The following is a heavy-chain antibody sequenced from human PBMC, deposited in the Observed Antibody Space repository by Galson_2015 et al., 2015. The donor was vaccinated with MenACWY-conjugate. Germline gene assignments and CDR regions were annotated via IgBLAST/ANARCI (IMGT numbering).Heavy chain of an antibody. CDR1: GYSFRNYW. J-gene: IGHJ4*02. D-gene: IGHD5-24*01. V-gene: IGHV5-51*01. CDR3: ARRASDGYGPCDY. Sequence: QSGAEVTQPGETLQISCMGSGYSFRNYWIGWVRLMPGKGLEWMGIIYPGESDTKYSPSFQGHVTISADQSTNTAYLQWSSLRASDTAMYYCARRASDGYGPCDYWGQGTQVTVSS. CDR2: IYPGESDT.